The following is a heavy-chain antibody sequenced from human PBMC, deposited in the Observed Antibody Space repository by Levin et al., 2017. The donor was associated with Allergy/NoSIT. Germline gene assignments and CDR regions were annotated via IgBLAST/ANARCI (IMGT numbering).Heavy chain of an antibody. CDR3: ARAGELRSYGDLAVDAFDI. CDR2: IIPIFGTA. CDR1: GGTFSSYA. V-gene: IGHV1-69*13. Sequence: AASVKVSCKASGGTFSSYAISWVRQAPGQGLEWMGGIIPIFGTANYAQKFQGRVTITADESTSTAYMELSSLRSEDTAVYYCARAGELRSYGDLAVDAFDIWGQGTMVTVSS. D-gene: IGHD4-17*01. J-gene: IGHJ3*02.